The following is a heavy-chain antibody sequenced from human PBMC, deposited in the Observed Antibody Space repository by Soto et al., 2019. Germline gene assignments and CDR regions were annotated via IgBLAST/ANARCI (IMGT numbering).Heavy chain of an antibody. J-gene: IGHJ5*02. CDR3: ASDVRKSSGWTLANWFDP. CDR1: GGTFSSYA. Sequence: QVQLVQSGAEVKKPGSSVKVSCKASGGTFSSYAISWVRQAPGQGREWMGGIIPIFGTANYAQKFQGRVTITADESTSTDYMELSSLRSEDTAVYYCASDVRKSSGWTLANWFDPWGQGTLVTVSS. V-gene: IGHV1-69*01. CDR2: IIPIFGTA. D-gene: IGHD6-19*01.